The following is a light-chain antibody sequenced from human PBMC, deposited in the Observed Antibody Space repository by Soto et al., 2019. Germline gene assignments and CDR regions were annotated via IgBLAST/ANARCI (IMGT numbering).Light chain of an antibody. CDR3: QQYSTYAT. Sequence: IQMTHSPSSLSASVWDGVTIFSRASQNIRNWLAWYQQKPGKAPNPLIYDASSLKSGVPARFSGSGSGTEFTLTISSLQPDDFATYYCQQYSTYATFGQGTKVDIK. CDR2: DAS. CDR1: QNIRNW. J-gene: IGKJ1*01. V-gene: IGKV1-5*02.